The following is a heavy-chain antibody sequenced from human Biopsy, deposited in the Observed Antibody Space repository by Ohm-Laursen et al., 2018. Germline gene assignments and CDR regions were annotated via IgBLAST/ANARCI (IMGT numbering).Heavy chain of an antibody. D-gene: IGHD3-9*01. CDR2: NIPILGTG. V-gene: IGHV1-69*06. CDR3: ATKLTGYFHH. J-gene: IGHJ1*01. CDR1: GGTFSNYG. Sequence: AASVKVSYKAPGGTFSNYGVNWVRQAPGQGLEWLRGNIPILGTGNYAQKFQDRVTVAADTSTSTATMELRSLRSDDTAVYYCATKLTGYFHHWGQGTLVIVSS.